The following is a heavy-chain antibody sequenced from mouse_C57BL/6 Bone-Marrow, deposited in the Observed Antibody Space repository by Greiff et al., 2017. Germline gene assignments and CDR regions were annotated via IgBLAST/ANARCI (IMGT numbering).Heavy chain of an antibody. CDR1: GYTFTSYW. CDR2: INPSSGYT. J-gene: IGHJ1*03. V-gene: IGHV1-7*01. D-gene: IGHD1-1*01. Sequence: VQLQQSGAELAKPGASVKLSCKASGYTFTSYWMHWVKQRPGQGLEWIGYINPSSGYTKYNQKFKDKATLTADKSSSTAYMQLSSLTYEGSAVYHCAKVVSSHGYFDVWGTGTTVTVSS. CDR3: AKVVSSHGYFDV.